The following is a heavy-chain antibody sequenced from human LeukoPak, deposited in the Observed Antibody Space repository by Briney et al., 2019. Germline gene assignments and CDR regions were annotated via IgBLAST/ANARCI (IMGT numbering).Heavy chain of an antibody. Sequence: PGGSLRLSCAASGFTFSTYAMNWVRQAPGKGLEWVSTISGSGTGTYYADSVKGRFTISRDNAKNSLYLQMNSLRAEDTAVYYCARVSPYYYGMDVWGQGTTVTVSS. V-gene: IGHV3-23*01. J-gene: IGHJ6*02. CDR2: ISGSGTGT. CDR3: ARVSPYYYGMDV. CDR1: GFTFSTYA.